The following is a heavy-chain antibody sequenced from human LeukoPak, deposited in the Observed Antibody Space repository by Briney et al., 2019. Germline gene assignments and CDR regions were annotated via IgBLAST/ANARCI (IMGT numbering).Heavy chain of an antibody. CDR3: ARRYCCFYTHFTPTRECAFEN. Sequence: GGSLRLSCAASGFTFSSYSMNWVRQAPGKGLEWVSSISSSSSYIYYADSVKGRFTISRDNAKNSLYLQMNSLRAEDTAVYYCARRYCCFYTHFTPTRECAFENLGQRKKV. CDR1: GFTFSSYS. V-gene: IGHV3-21*01. CDR2: ISSSSSYI. D-gene: IGHD3-16*01. J-gene: IGHJ3*02.